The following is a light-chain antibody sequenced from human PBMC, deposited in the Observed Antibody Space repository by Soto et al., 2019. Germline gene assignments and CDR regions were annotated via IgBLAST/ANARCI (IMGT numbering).Light chain of an antibody. Sequence: EIVLTQSPATLSLSPGERATLSCRASQSVNGYLAWYQQKFGQAPRLLIYDVSSRAIGVPARFSGSGSGTDFTLTISGLEPEDFAVYYCQQYASTRWKLGKGKKVDIK. V-gene: IGKV3-11*01. CDR3: QQYASTRWK. J-gene: IGKJ1*01. CDR2: DVS. CDR1: QSVNGY.